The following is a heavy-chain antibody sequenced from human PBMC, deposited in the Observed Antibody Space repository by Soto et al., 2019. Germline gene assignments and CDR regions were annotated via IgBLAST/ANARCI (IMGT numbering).Heavy chain of an antibody. CDR3: PFLHTSLDMDV. V-gene: IGHV5-10-1*01. Sequence: PGESLKISCKGSGYRFTTYWISWVRQMPGKGLEWMGRIDPSNSYTNYSPSFHGHVTISADNSISTAYLQWSHLRASDTATYYCPFLHTSLDMDVWGQGTLVTVSS. D-gene: IGHD3-3*02. J-gene: IGHJ1*01. CDR1: GYRFTTYW. CDR2: IDPSNSYT.